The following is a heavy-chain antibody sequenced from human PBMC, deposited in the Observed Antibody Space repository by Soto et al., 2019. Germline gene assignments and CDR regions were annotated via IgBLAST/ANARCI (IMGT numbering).Heavy chain of an antibody. D-gene: IGHD2-8*01. CDR2: IKSKTDGGIT. V-gene: IGHV3-15*07. J-gene: IGHJ4*02. CDR3: TTAVLMGGDY. Sequence: GGSLRLSCAASGFTFSNAWMNWVRQAPGKGLEWVGRIKSKTDGGITDYAAPVKGRFTISRDDSKNTLYLQMNSLKTEDTAVYYCTTAVLMGGDYWGQGTLVTVSS. CDR1: GFTFSNAW.